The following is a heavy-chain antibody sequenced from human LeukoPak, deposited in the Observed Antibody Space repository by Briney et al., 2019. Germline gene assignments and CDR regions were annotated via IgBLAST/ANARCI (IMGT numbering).Heavy chain of an antibody. V-gene: IGHV3-23*01. CDR3: ARDPNGDYVGAFDF. CDR1: GITFSKYG. CDR2: LSGGDYA. D-gene: IGHD4-17*01. J-gene: IGHJ3*01. Sequence: GGSLRLSCAASGITFSKYGMTWVRQAPGKGLEWVSSLSGGDYAQYADSVKGRFTISRDFYKNTLYLQMNSLRAEDTAIYYCARDPNGDYVGAFDFWGQGTMVTVSS.